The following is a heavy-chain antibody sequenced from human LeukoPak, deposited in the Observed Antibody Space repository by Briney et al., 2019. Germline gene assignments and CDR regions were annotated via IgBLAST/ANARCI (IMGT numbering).Heavy chain of an antibody. CDR3: ARDLAFGYYALPDY. Sequence: SETLSLTCTVSGGSISSSSYYWGWIRQPPGKGLEWIGSIYYSGSTYYNPSLKSRVTISVDTPKNQFSLRLSSVTAADTAVNYCARDLAFGYYALPDYWGQGTLVTVSS. J-gene: IGHJ4*02. CDR2: IYYSGST. CDR1: GGSISSSSYY. D-gene: IGHD3-22*01. V-gene: IGHV4-39*07.